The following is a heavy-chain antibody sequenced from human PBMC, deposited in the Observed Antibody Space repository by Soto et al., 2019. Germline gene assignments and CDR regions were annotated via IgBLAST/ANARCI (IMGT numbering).Heavy chain of an antibody. CDR3: TTEVEASRNDSYGHFLAY. V-gene: IGHV3-15*07. CDR2: IKSKADGGTT. CDR1: GFTFSNAW. D-gene: IGHD5-18*01. J-gene: IGHJ4*02. Sequence: GGSLRLSCAASGFTFSNAWMNWVRQAPGKGLEWVGRIKSKADGGTTDYAAPVKGRFTISRDDSKNTLYLQVNSLKTEDTAVYYCTTEVEASRNDSYGHFLAYWAQGTLVPVS.